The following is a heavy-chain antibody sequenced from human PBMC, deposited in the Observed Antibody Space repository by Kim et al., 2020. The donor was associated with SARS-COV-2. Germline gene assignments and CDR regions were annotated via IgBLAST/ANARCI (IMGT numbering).Heavy chain of an antibody. CDR2: INHSGST. J-gene: IGHJ4*02. Sequence: SETLSLTCAVYGGSFSGYYWSWIRQPPGKGLEWIGEINHSGSTNYNPSLKSRVTISVDTSKNQFSLKLSSVTAADTAVYYCARGPRRLSEKSPHIVVVPAARYFDYWGQGTLVTVSS. CDR3: ARGPRRLSEKSPHIVVVPAARYFDY. CDR1: GGSFSGYY. V-gene: IGHV4-34*01. D-gene: IGHD2-2*01.